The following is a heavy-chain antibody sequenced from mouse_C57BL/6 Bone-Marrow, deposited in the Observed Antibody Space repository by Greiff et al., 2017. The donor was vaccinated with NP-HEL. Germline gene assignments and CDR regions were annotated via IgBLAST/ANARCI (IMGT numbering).Heavy chain of an antibody. D-gene: IGHD1-1*01. CDR1: GYTFTSYW. CDR2: IYPGSGST. J-gene: IGHJ3*01. V-gene: IGHV1-55*01. CDR3: ARHDYGSAWFAY. Sequence: VKLQESGAELVKPGASVKMSCKASGYTFTSYWITWVKQRPGQGLEWIGDIYPGSGSTNYNEKFKSKATLTVDTSSSTAYMQLSSLTSEDSAVYYCARHDYGSAWFAYWGQGTLVTVSA.